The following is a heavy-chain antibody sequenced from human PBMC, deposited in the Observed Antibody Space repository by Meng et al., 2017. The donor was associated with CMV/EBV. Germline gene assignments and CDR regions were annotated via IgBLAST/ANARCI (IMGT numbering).Heavy chain of an antibody. CDR2: INPNSGGT. D-gene: IGHD3-16*01. V-gene: IGHV1-2*02. J-gene: IGHJ4*02. CDR1: GYTFTGYY. Sequence: ASVKVSCKASGYTFTGYYMHWVRQAPGQGLEWMGWINPNSGGTNYAQKFQGRVTITRNTSISTAYMELSSLRSEDTAVYYCARVRFLGEDYWGQGTLVTVSS. CDR3: ARVRFLGEDY.